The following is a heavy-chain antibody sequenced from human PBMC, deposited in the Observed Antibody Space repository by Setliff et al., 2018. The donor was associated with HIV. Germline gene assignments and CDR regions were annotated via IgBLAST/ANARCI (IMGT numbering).Heavy chain of an antibody. CDR3: ARDNRTGYSGGWPLDY. V-gene: IGHV1-2*02. J-gene: IGHJ4*02. D-gene: IGHD5-12*01. CDR1: GYFFTAYY. Sequence: ASVKVSCKASGYFFTAYYMHWVRQAPGQGLEWMAWINPNTGGTQYAQKFQGRVTVTRDTPISTAYMEIKKLASDDTAVYYCARDNRTGYSGGWPLDYWGQGTVVTVSS. CDR2: INPNTGGT.